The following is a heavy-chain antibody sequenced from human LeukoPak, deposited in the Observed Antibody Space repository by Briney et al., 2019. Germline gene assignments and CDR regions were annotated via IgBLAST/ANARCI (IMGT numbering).Heavy chain of an antibody. CDR3: ARDSGDKDASDI. V-gene: IGHV3-21*01. D-gene: IGHD7-27*01. J-gene: IGHJ3*02. CDR2: ISSRSSYI. Sequence: GGSLRLSCAAYKFTFNNYNMNWVRQAPGKGLEWVSSISSRSSYIFYADSVKGRFTISRDNAKNSLYLQMNSLRAEDTAVYYCARDSGDKDASDIWGQGTMVTVSS. CDR1: KFTFNNYN.